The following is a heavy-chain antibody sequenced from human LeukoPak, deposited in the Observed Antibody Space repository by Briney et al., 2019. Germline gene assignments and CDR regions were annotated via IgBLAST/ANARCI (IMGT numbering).Heavy chain of an antibody. CDR1: GGTISSYY. Sequence: PSETLSVTCNVSGGTISSYYWSWIRQPPGKGLEWIGYIYYSGSTNYNPAPKSRVTISVDTSKNQCSLKLSSVTAADTSVYYCARHNSRGGFDYWGQGTLVTVSS. J-gene: IGHJ4*02. D-gene: IGHD4-23*01. V-gene: IGHV4-59*08. CDR3: ARHNSRGGFDY. CDR2: IYYSGST.